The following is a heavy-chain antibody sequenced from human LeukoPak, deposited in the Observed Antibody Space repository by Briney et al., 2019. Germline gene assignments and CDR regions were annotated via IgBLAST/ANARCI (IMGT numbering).Heavy chain of an antibody. CDR3: ARVGGKDEYQLPYDP. Sequence: GASVKVSCKASGYTFTSYGISWVRQAPGQGLEWMGGIIPIFGTANYAQKFQGRVTITADKSTSTAYMELSSLRSEDTAAYYCARVGGKDEYQLPYDPWGQGTLVTVSS. D-gene: IGHD2-2*01. CDR2: IIPIFGTA. J-gene: IGHJ5*02. V-gene: IGHV1-69*06. CDR1: GYTFTSYG.